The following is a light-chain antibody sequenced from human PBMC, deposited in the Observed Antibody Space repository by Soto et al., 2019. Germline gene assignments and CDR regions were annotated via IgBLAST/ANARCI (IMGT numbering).Light chain of an antibody. J-gene: IGLJ2*01. Sequence: QAVVPQEPSLTVSPGGTVTLTCASSAGAVTSAYYKNWLQQKPGQAPRALIYSTSEKHSWTPARFSGSLLGGKAALTLSAAQPEDEADYYCLLYYGGAQVLFGGGTKLTVL. CDR1: AGAVTSAYY. CDR2: STS. V-gene: IGLV7-43*01. CDR3: LLYYGGAQVL.